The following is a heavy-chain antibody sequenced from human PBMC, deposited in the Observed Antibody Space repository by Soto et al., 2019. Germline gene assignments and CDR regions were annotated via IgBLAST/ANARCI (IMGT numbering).Heavy chain of an antibody. CDR1: GFTFSNYG. CDR2: ISSSGSVT. V-gene: IGHV3-23*01. D-gene: IGHD3-22*01. Sequence: PGGSLRLSCAASGFTFSNYGMNWVRQAPGKGLEWLSHISSSGSVTYYADSVKGRFTISRDNAKNTLYLQMNSLRAEDTAVYYCAKDLRAFAYYYDSSGYSWGQGTLVTVSS. J-gene: IGHJ4*02. CDR3: AKDLRAFAYYYDSSGYS.